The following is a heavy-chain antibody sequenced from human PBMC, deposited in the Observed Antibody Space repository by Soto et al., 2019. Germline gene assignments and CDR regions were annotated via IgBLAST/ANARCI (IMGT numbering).Heavy chain of an antibody. CDR1: GFTFSKVW. Sequence: ESGGGLVKPGGSLRLSCAASGFTFSKVWMNWVRQAPGTGLEWVGRIKSKFVGGATDYAAPVKGRFTISRDDSINMLYLEMNSLKTEDSAVYYCTTDPEGATLHGMDAWGQGTTVTVSS. CDR2: IKSKFVGGAT. CDR3: TTDPEGATLHGMDA. J-gene: IGHJ6*02. D-gene: IGHD1-26*01. V-gene: IGHV3-15*07.